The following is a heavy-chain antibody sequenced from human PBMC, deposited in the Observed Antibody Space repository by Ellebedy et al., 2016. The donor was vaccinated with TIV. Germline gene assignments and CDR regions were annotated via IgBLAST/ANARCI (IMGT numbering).Heavy chain of an antibody. D-gene: IGHD1-26*01. J-gene: IGHJ4*02. CDR2: MNPNSGNT. CDR3: ARVKWELPFDY. Sequence: AASVKVSCKASGYTFTDYDINWVRQATGQGLAWLGWMNPNSGNTGYAQKFQGRVTITRDTSASTAYMELSSLRSEDTAVYYCARVKWELPFDYWGQGTLVTVSS. CDR1: GYTFTDYD. V-gene: IGHV1-8*01.